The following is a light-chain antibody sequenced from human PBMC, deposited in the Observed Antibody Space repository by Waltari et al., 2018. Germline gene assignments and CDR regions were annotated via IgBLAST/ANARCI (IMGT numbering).Light chain of an antibody. Sequence: DIVMTQSPDSQAVSLGERATINCKSSQSVLYSSNNKNYLAWYQQKPGQPPKLLIYWASTRESGVPDRFSGSGSGTDFTLTISSLQAEDVAVYYCQQYYNVPYTFGQGTKLEIK. CDR2: WAS. V-gene: IGKV4-1*01. J-gene: IGKJ2*01. CDR1: QSVLYSSNNKNY. CDR3: QQYYNVPYT.